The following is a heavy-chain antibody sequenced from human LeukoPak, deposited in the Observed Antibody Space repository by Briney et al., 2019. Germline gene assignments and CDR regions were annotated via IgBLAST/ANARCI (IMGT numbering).Heavy chain of an antibody. V-gene: IGHV1-3*01. J-gene: IGHJ5*02. CDR3: ARYTSSSPGWFAP. CDR2: INAGNGDT. D-gene: IGHD6-13*01. Sequence: GASVKVSCKASGYTFTSYAMRWVRQAPGHRLEWMGWINAGNGDTRYSQKFQDRVTFTRDTSASTAYMELGSLRSEDTAVYYCARYTSSSPGWFAPWGQGTLVTVSS. CDR1: GYTFTSYA.